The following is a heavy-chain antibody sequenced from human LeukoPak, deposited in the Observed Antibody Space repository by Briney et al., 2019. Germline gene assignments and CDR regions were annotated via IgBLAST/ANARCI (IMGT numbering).Heavy chain of an antibody. D-gene: IGHD3-22*01. Sequence: GESLKISCKASGYSFTTYWIGWVRQMPGKGLEWMGIIYPGDSDTRYSPSFQGQVTISADKSISTAYLQWSSLKASDTAMYYCAGYYDSSGYYPTGAFDIWGQGTMVTVSS. CDR2: IYPGDSDT. CDR1: GYSFTTYW. J-gene: IGHJ3*02. CDR3: AGYYDSSGYYPTGAFDI. V-gene: IGHV5-51*01.